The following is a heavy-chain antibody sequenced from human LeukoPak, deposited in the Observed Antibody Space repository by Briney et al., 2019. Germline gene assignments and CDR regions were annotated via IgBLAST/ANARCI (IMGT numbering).Heavy chain of an antibody. Sequence: PSETLSLTCTVSGGSISSGGYYWSWIRQHPGKGLEWIGYIYYSGSTYYNPSLKSRVTISVDTSKNQFSLKLSSVTAADTAVYYCASNNWNYVGFFDYWGQGTLVTVSS. CDR1: GGSISSGGYY. CDR2: IYYSGST. J-gene: IGHJ4*02. CDR3: ASNNWNYVGFFDY. V-gene: IGHV4-31*03. D-gene: IGHD1-7*01.